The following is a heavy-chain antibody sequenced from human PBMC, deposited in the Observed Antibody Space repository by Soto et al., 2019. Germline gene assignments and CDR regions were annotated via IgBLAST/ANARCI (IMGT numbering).Heavy chain of an antibody. J-gene: IGHJ4*02. CDR1: GYIFNNYG. D-gene: IGHD7-27*01. CDR3: ARRTLGSAIGIGDY. V-gene: IGHV1-18*01. Sequence: QIQLVQSGAEVKVPGASVKVSCRASGYIFNNYGITWVRQAPGQGLEWRGFITADNGDTKFAEKLQGRVSMTTDTSTNTAYMELRNLRSDDTALYYCARRTLGSAIGIGDYWGQGPLVTVSS. CDR2: ITADNGDT.